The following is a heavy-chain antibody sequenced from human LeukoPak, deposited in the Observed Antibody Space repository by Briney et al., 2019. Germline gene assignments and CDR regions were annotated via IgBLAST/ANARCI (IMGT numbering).Heavy chain of an antibody. CDR3: ARAPLGYSYGFKLNWFDP. CDR2: IIPIFGTA. J-gene: IGHJ5*02. Sequence: GASVKVSCKASGYTFTSYYMYWVRQAPGQGLGWMGGIIPIFGTANYAQKFQGRVTITADKSTSTAYMELSSLRSEDTAVYYCARAPLGYSYGFKLNWFDPWGQGTLVTVSS. D-gene: IGHD5-18*01. CDR1: GYTFTSYY. V-gene: IGHV1-69*06.